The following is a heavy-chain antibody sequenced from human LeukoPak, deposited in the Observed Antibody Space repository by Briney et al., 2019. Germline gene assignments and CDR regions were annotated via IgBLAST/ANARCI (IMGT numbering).Heavy chain of an antibody. CDR2: ISGSGGST. CDR3: AKVFYDFWSGYYDY. D-gene: IGHD3-3*01. J-gene: IGHJ4*02. Sequence: GGSLRLSCAASGFTFSSYAMSWVRQAPGKGLEWVSAISGSGGSTYYADSVKGRFTISRDNSKNTLYLQMNSLRAEDTAVYYCAKVFYDFWSGYYDYWGQGTLVTVSS. V-gene: IGHV3-23*01. CDR1: GFTFSSYA.